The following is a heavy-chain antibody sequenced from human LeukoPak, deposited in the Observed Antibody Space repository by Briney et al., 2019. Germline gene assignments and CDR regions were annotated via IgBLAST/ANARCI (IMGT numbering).Heavy chain of an antibody. J-gene: IGHJ5*02. D-gene: IGHD1/OR15-1a*01. Sequence: GGSLRLSCAASGFTFSSYSMNWVRQAPGKGLEWVSYISSSSSTIYYADSVKGRFTISRDNAKNSLYLQMNSLGAEDTAVYYCTRDPRNKGFDPWGQGTLVTVSS. CDR3: TRDPRNKGFDP. CDR1: GFTFSSYS. V-gene: IGHV3-48*01. CDR2: ISSSSSTI.